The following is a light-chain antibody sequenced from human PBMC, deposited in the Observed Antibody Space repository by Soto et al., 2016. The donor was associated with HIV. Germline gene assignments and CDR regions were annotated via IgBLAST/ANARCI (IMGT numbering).Light chain of an antibody. V-gene: IGLV3-1*01. CDR1: KLGDNY. Sequence: SYELTQPPSVSVSPGQTASITCSGDKLGDNYACWYQQKPGQPPVLVIYQDTKRPSGIPERFSGSNSGNTATLTISGTQAMDEADYYCQAWDSSTGVFGTGTKVTVL. CDR3: QAWDSSTGV. J-gene: IGLJ1*01. CDR2: QDT.